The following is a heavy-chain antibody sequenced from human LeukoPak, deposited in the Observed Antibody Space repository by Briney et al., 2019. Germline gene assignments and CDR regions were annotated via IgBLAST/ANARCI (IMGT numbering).Heavy chain of an antibody. CDR2: IIPMFGIA. CDR3: ARDRPYTGGWRGFDY. J-gene: IGHJ4*02. D-gene: IGHD6-19*01. Sequence: SSVKLSCKASGGTFSRYAISWVRQAPGQGLEWMGGIIPMFGIAKYAQKFQGRVTITADEYTSTAYMELSNLRSEDTGVYYCARDRPYTGGWRGFDYWGQGTLVTVSS. CDR1: GGTFSRYA. V-gene: IGHV1-69*01.